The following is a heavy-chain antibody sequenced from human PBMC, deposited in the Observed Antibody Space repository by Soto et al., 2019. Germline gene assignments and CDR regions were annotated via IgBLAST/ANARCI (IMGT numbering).Heavy chain of an antibody. CDR2: IYYSGST. CDR1: GVSISSSSYY. J-gene: IGHJ6*01. CDR3: PLISSTTGDGMEV. Sequence: PSETLSLTCTFSGVSISSSSYYCGWIRQPPWKGLEWIGSIYYSGSTYYNPSLKSRVTISVDTSKNQFSLKLSSVTAADTAVYYCPLISSTTGDGMEVWGQGTTVTVSS. V-gene: IGHV4-39*01. D-gene: IGHD2-2*01.